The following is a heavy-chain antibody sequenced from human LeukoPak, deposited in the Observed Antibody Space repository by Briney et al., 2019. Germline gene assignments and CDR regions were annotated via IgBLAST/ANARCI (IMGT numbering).Heavy chain of an antibody. J-gene: IGHJ4*02. CDR2: IYHSGST. Sequence: PSETLSLTCDVSGGSISSDGYTWSWIRQPPGKGLEWIGYIYHSGSTYYNPSLKSRVIISVDRSKNQFSLKLSSVTAADTAVYYCARVDMDYSGVDHWGQGTLVTVSS. CDR3: ARVDMDYSGVDH. D-gene: IGHD2-15*01. CDR1: GGSISSDGYT. V-gene: IGHV4-30-2*01.